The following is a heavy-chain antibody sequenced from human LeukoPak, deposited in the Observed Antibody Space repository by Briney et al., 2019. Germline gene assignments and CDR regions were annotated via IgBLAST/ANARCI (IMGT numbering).Heavy chain of an antibody. CDR1: GFTFSSYE. J-gene: IGHJ2*01. CDR2: ISSSASTI. CDR3: GRVYGGSSWFFDL. Sequence: GGSLRLSCAASGFTFSSYEMNWVRQAPGKGLEWVSYISSSASTIYYADSVKGRFTISRDNAKNSLYLQMDSLRAEDTAVYYCGRVYGGSSWFFDLWGRGTLVTVSS. D-gene: IGHD4-23*01. V-gene: IGHV3-48*03.